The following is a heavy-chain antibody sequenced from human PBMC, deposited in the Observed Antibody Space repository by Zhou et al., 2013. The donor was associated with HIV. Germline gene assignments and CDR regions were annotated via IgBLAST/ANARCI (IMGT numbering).Heavy chain of an antibody. V-gene: IGHV1-24*01. CDR1: GFTLTDLF. D-gene: IGHD1-1*01. CDR2: FDPENRET. J-gene: IGHJ3*02. Sequence: QVQLVQSGAAVREPGASVKVSCKVSGFTLTDLFIHWVRQAPGGGLEWMGRFDPENRETTCTEKFQGRVTMTGDTSTDTAYIEVTSLTSDDTAIYYCSMDRVLQQRLENTLAIWGQGPWSPSLQ. CDR3: SMDRVLQQRLENTLAI.